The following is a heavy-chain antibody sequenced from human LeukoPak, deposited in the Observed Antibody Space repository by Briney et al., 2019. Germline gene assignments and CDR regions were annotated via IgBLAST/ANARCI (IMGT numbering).Heavy chain of an antibody. Sequence: PGGSLRLSCVASGFTFNSYWMHWVRQAPGKGLVGVSRISIDGGSITYADSVKGRFTVSRDNAKNTLYLQMDSLRADDTAVYYCAGARAAYSWFDPWGQGTLVTVSS. CDR1: GFTFNSYW. J-gene: IGHJ5*02. D-gene: IGHD2-15*01. CDR2: ISIDGGSI. V-gene: IGHV3-74*01. CDR3: AGARAAYSWFDP.